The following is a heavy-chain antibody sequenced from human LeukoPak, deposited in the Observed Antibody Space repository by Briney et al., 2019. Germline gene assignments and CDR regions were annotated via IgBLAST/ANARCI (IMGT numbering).Heavy chain of an antibody. CDR3: ARAQKLKGLRD. D-gene: IGHD1-7*01. CDR1: GLTFSGYD. J-gene: IGHJ4*02. CDR2: MSYGGQNE. Sequence: GGSLRLSCAASGLTFSGYDMHWVRQAPGKGPEWVAVMSYGGQNERYADSVKGRFTVSRDNSKNTLYLQMNSLRAEDTAVYYCARAQKLKGLRDWGQGTLVTVSS. V-gene: IGHV3-30*03.